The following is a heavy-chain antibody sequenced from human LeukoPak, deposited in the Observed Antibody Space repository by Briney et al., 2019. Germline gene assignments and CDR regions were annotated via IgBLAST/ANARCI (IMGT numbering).Heavy chain of an antibody. CDR1: GFTFSSYG. D-gene: IGHD3-22*01. Sequence: GGSLRLSCAASGFTFSSYGMSWVRQAPGKGLEWVSAISGSGGSTYYADSVKGRFTISRDNSKNSLYLQMNSLRTEDTALYYCAKDERGDSSGYSLDYWGQGTLVTVSS. CDR2: ISGSGGST. V-gene: IGHV3-23*01. CDR3: AKDERGDSSGYSLDY. J-gene: IGHJ4*02.